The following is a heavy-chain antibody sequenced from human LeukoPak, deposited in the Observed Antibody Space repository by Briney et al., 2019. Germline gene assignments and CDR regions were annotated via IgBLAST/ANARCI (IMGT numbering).Heavy chain of an antibody. V-gene: IGHV3-74*01. D-gene: IGHD3-3*01. CDR1: GFTFRTYW. CDR3: ARGSPSAYDFWSGLTGDVFDI. CDR2: INHDANKT. J-gene: IGHJ3*02. Sequence: GGSLRLSCAASGFTFRTYWMHWVRQVPGKGLVWVSRINHDANKTFYADSVKGRFTISRDNSKNTLYLQMNSLRADDTAVYYCARGSPSAYDFWSGLTGDVFDIWGQGTMVTVSS.